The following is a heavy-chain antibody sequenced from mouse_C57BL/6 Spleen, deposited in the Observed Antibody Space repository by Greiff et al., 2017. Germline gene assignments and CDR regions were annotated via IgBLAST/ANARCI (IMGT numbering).Heavy chain of an antibody. V-gene: IGHV1-82*01. CDR1: GYAFSSSW. Sequence: QVQLKESGPELVKPGASVKISCKASGYAFSSSWMNWVKQRPGKGLEWIGRIYPGDGDTNYNGKFKGKATLTADKSSSTAYMQLSSLTSEDSAVYFCARGPGAMDYWGQGTSVTVSS. J-gene: IGHJ4*01. CDR3: ARGPGAMDY. CDR2: IYPGDGDT.